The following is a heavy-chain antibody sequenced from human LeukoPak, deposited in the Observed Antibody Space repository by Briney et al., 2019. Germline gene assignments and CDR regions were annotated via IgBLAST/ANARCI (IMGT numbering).Heavy chain of an antibody. CDR2: INHSGST. CDR3: ARGFSYDSSASSFDI. Sequence: TSETLSLTCAVYGGSFSGYYWSWIRQPPGKGLEWIGEINHSGSTNYNPSLKSRVTISVDTSKNQFSLKLSSVTAADTAVYYCARGFSYDSSASSFDIWGQGTMVTVSS. D-gene: IGHD3-22*01. CDR1: GGSFSGYY. J-gene: IGHJ3*02. V-gene: IGHV4-34*01.